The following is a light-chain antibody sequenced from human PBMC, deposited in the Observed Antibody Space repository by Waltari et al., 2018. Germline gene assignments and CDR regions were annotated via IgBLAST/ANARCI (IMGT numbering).Light chain of an antibody. Sequence: DVVMTQSPLSLPVTLGQPASISCRSSQSLVHSDGNTYLNWFQQRPGQSPRRLIYKVSNRDSGVPDRFSGSVSGTDFTLKISTVEAEDVGVYYCMQGSHWPPWTFGQGTKVEIK. CDR2: KVS. CDR3: MQGSHWPPWT. CDR1: QSLVHSDGNTY. V-gene: IGKV2-30*02. J-gene: IGKJ1*01.